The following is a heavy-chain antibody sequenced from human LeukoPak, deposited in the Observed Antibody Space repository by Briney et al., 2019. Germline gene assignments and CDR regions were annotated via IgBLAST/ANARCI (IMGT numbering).Heavy chain of an antibody. J-gene: IGHJ4*02. Sequence: SETLSLTCAVYGGSFSGYYWSWIRQPPGKGLEWIGEINHSGSTNYNPSLKSRVTISVDTSENQFSLKLSSVTAADTAVYYCARASPENDFFDYWGQGTLVTVPS. D-gene: IGHD3-3*01. CDR3: ARASPENDFFDY. CDR1: GGSFSGYY. V-gene: IGHV4-34*01. CDR2: INHSGST.